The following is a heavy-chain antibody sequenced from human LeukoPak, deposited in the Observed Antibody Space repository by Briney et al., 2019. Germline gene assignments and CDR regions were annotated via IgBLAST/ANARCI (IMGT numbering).Heavy chain of an antibody. CDR3: ARYRGKGTSWPLDV. CDR2: IKQDGSDK. D-gene: IGHD1-26*01. Sequence: GGSLRLSCAASGFTFSTYWMNWVRQAPGKGLERVANIKQDGSDKYYVDSVKGRFTISRDNAKNSLDLQMNSLRGEDTAVYYCARYRGKGTSWPLDVWGQGTIVTVSS. V-gene: IGHV3-7*01. CDR1: GFTFSTYW. J-gene: IGHJ3*01.